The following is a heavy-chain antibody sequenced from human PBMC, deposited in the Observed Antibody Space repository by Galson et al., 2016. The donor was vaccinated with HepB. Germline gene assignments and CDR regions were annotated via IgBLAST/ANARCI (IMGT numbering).Heavy chain of an antibody. CDR3: ANPVPLGD. J-gene: IGHJ4*02. Sequence: SLRLSCAASGFIVSTNYMTWVRQAPGKGLEWVSIIYSSGDTYYADSVQGRFTISRDNSKNTLDLQMNSLRVEDTAAYYCANPVPLGDWGQGTLVTVSS. CDR2: IYSSGDT. D-gene: IGHD2-21*01. V-gene: IGHV3-53*01. CDR1: GFIVSTNY.